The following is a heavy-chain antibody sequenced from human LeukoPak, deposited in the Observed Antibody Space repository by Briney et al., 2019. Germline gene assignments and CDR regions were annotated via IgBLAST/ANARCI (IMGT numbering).Heavy chain of an antibody. Sequence: PSETLSLTCAVYGGSFSGYYWSWIRQPPGKGLEWIGEINHSGSTNYNPSLKSRVTISVDTSKNQFSLKLSSVTAADTAVYYCARGRGQQLDYYYYYMDVWGKGTTVTVSS. CDR1: GGSFSGYY. J-gene: IGHJ6*03. V-gene: IGHV4-34*01. CDR3: ARGRGQQLDYYYYYMDV. D-gene: IGHD6-13*01. CDR2: INHSGST.